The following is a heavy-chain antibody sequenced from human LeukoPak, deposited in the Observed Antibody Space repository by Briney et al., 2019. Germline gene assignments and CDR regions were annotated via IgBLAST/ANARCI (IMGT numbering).Heavy chain of an antibody. CDR1: GYTFTSYG. CDR2: ISAYNGNT. CDR3: AREQGRGNCSSTSCSVRAFDI. Sequence: ASVKVSCKASGYTFTSYGISWVRQASGQGLEWMGWISAYNGNTNYAQKLQGRVTMTTDTSTSTAYMELRSLRSDDTAVYYCAREQGRGNCSSTSCSVRAFDIWGQGTMVTVSS. J-gene: IGHJ3*02. V-gene: IGHV1-18*01. D-gene: IGHD2-2*01.